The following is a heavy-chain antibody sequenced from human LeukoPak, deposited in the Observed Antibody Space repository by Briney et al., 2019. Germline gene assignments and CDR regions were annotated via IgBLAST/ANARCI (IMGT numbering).Heavy chain of an antibody. CDR3: ARGRYYGSGWYYFDY. V-gene: IGHV1-2*02. CDR1: GYTFTGYY. D-gene: IGHD6-19*01. J-gene: IGHJ4*02. CDR2: VNPNSGGT. Sequence: VKVSCKASGYTFTGYYMHWVRQAPGQGLEWMGWVNPNSGGTNYAQKFQGRVTMTRDTSISTAYMELSRLRSDDTAVYYCARGRYYGSGWYYFDYWGQGTLVTVSS.